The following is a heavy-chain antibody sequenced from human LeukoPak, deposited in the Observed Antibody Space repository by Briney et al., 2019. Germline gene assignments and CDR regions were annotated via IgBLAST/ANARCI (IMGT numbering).Heavy chain of an antibody. Sequence: GGSLRLSCAASGFTFSSYSMNWVRQAPGKGLEWVSSISSSSSYIYYADSVKGRFTISRDNAKNSLYLQMNSLRAEDTAVYYCAKDLGYCGSGSYSDYWGQGTLVTVSS. D-gene: IGHD3-10*01. CDR3: AKDLGYCGSGSYSDY. V-gene: IGHV3-21*01. CDR2: ISSSSSYI. CDR1: GFTFSSYS. J-gene: IGHJ4*02.